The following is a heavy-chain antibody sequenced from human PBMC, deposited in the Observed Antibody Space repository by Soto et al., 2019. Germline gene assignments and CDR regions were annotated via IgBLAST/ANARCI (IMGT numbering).Heavy chain of an antibody. CDR3: ARVSYDILTGYYNSYYYYYMDV. CDR2: IWYDGSNK. CDR1: GFTFSSYG. J-gene: IGHJ6*03. D-gene: IGHD3-9*01. V-gene: IGHV3-33*01. Sequence: GGSLRLSCAASGFTFSSYGMHWVRQAPGKGLEWVAVIWYDGSNKYYADSVKGRFTISRDNSKNTLYLQMNRLRAEDTAVYYCARVSYDILTGYYNSYYYYYMDVWGKGTTVTVSS.